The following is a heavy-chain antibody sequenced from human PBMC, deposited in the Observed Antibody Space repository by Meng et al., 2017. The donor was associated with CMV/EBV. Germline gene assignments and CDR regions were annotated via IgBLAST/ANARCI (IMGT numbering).Heavy chain of an antibody. CDR1: GFTFSSYA. J-gene: IGHJ6*02. D-gene: IGHD2-2*01. CDR3: ARIGGYCSSTSCVGMDV. CDR2: ISYDGSNK. Sequence: GGSLRLSRAASGFTFSSYAMHWVRQAPGKGLEWVAVISYDGSNKYYADSVKGRFTISRDNSKNTLYLQMNSLRAEDTAVYYCARIGGYCSSTSCVGMDVWGQGTTVTVSS. V-gene: IGHV3-30-3*01.